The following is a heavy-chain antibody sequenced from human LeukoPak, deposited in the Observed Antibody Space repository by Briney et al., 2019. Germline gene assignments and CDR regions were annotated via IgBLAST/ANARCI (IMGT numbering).Heavy chain of an antibody. Sequence: SETLSLTCAVYGGSFSSYYWSWIRQSPGKGLEWIGEINHSGGTNYNPSLKSRVTISVDTPKNQFSLKLSSLTAADTAVYYCATERRYSSGRWDYYFDYWGQGTLVTVSS. V-gene: IGHV4-34*01. J-gene: IGHJ4*02. CDR2: INHSGGT. CDR1: GGSFSSYY. CDR3: ATERRYSSGRWDYYFDY. D-gene: IGHD6-19*01.